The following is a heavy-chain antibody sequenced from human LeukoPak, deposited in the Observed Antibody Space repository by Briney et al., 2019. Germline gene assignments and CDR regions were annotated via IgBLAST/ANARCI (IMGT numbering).Heavy chain of an antibody. D-gene: IGHD6-6*01. Sequence: GGSLRLSCAASGFTFSSYAMSWVRQAPGKGLEWVSAISGSGGSTYYADSVKGRFTISRDNSKNTLYPQMNSLRAEDTAVYYCAKVRIAARIFDYWGQGTLVTVSS. J-gene: IGHJ4*02. V-gene: IGHV3-23*01. CDR1: GFTFSSYA. CDR3: AKVRIAARIFDY. CDR2: ISGSGGST.